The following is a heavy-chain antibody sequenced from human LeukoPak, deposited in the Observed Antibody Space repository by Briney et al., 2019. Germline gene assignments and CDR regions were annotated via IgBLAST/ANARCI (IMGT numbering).Heavy chain of an antibody. CDR2: ISGRDGST. V-gene: IGHV3-23*01. Sequence: GGSLRLSCAASGFTFSSYSMNWVRQAPGKGLEWVSGISGRDGSTYFADSVKGRFTISRDKSKNTVNVQMSSLRVEDTALYYCAKANFTRGYWYFDLWGRGTLVTVSS. J-gene: IGHJ2*01. D-gene: IGHD2-2*01. CDR1: GFTFSSYS. CDR3: AKANFTRGYWYFDL.